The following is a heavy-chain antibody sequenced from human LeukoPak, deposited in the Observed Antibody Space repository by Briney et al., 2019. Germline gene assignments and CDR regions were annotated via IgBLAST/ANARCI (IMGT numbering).Heavy chain of an antibody. Sequence: VSVKVSCKASGYTFTSYDINWVRQATGQGLEWMGWMNPNSGNTGYAQKFQGRVTMTRNTSISTAYMELSSLRSEDTAVYYCARGRGHILGYCSSTSCYRPDYYYYMDVWGKGTTVTVSS. J-gene: IGHJ6*03. CDR2: MNPNSGNT. D-gene: IGHD2-2*01. CDR3: ARGRGHILGYCSSTSCYRPDYYYYMDV. V-gene: IGHV1-8*01. CDR1: GYTFTSYD.